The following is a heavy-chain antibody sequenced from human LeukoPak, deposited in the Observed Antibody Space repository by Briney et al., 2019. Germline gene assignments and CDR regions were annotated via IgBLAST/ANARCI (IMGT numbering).Heavy chain of an antibody. V-gene: IGHV1-2*02. Sequence: ASVKVSCKASGYTFTSYGISWVRQAPGQGLEWMGWINPNSGGTNYAQKFQGRVTMTRDTSISTAYMELISLRSDDTAVYYCARERGYCSSSSCYSSDAFDIWGQGTMVTVSS. CDR3: ARERGYCSSSSCYSSDAFDI. CDR2: INPNSGGT. J-gene: IGHJ3*02. CDR1: GYTFTSYG. D-gene: IGHD2-2*02.